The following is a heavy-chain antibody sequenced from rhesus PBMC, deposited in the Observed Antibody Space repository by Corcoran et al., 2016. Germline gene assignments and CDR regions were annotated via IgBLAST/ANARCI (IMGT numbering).Heavy chain of an antibody. CDR3: ARDLKTGTTRSLDV. J-gene: IGHJ5-2*02. CDR2: INPNNGNT. D-gene: IGHD1-26*01. Sequence: QVQLVQSGAEVKKPGASVKLPCKASGYTFTSSYINWVRQAPEQVLDWMGWINPNNGNTGYAQKFQGRVTMTRDTSTSTAYMELNSLRSEDTAVYYCARDLKTGTTRSLDVWGRGVLVTVSS. CDR1: GYTFTSSY. V-gene: IGHV1S9*01.